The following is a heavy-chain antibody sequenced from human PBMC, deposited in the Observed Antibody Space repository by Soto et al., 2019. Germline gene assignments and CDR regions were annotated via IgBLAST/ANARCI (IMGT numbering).Heavy chain of an antibody. V-gene: IGHV3-30-3*01. Sequence: GGSLRLSCAASGFTFSSYAMHWVRQAPGKGLEWVAVISYDGSNKYYADSVKGRFTISRDNSKNTLYLQMNSLRAEDTAVYYCARDKIHKAAGSYFDYWGQGTLVTVS. J-gene: IGHJ4*02. CDR1: GFTFSSYA. CDR2: ISYDGSNK. CDR3: ARDKIHKAAGSYFDY. D-gene: IGHD6-13*01.